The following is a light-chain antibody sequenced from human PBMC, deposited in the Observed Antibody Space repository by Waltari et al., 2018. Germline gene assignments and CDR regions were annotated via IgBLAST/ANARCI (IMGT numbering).Light chain of an antibody. CDR3: QVWDGSSGHLV. V-gene: IGLV3-21*04. CDR2: YDS. J-gene: IGLJ1*01. Sequence: SYALTQPPSVSVAPGKTARITCWGNDIGSKSVHWYQQKPGQAPVLVIYYDSDRPSGIPERVSGSNSGNMATLTISRVEAGDEADYYCQVWDGSSGHLVFGTGTKVTVL. CDR1: DIGSKS.